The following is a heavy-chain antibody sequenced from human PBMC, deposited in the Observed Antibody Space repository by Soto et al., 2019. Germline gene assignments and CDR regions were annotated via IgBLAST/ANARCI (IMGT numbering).Heavy chain of an antibody. Sequence: PVGSLRLSCAASGFTFSSYAMSWVRQAPGKGLEWVSAISGSGGSTYYADSVKGRFTISRDNSKNTLYLQMNSLRAEDTAVYYCANSYMGSGHSFDYWGQGTLVTVSS. D-gene: IGHD3-10*01. CDR1: GFTFSSYA. V-gene: IGHV3-23*01. CDR2: ISGSGGST. J-gene: IGHJ4*02. CDR3: ANSYMGSGHSFDY.